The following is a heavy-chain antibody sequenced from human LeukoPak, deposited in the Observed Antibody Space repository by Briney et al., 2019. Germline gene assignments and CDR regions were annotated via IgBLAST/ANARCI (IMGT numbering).Heavy chain of an antibody. CDR2: IYYCGST. CDR1: GGSISSYY. J-gene: IGHJ3*02. V-gene: IGHV4-59*12. CDR3: ARVKIDAFDI. Sequence: PSETLSLTCTVSGGSISSYYWSWIRQPPGKGLEWIGYIYYCGSTNYNPSLKSRVTISVDTSKNQFSLKLSSVTAADTAVYYCARVKIDAFDIWGQGTMVTVSS.